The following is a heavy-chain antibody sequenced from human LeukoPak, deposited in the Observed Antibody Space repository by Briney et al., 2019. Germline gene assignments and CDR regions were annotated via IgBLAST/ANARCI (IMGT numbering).Heavy chain of an antibody. J-gene: IGHJ6*03. CDR1: GGSFSGYY. CDR3: ARLGGSGSYYHRGYYYYMDV. Sequence: AETLSLTRAVYGGSFSGYYWSWIRQPPGKGLEWIGEINHSGSTNYNPSLKSRVTISVDTSKNQFSLKLSSVTAADTAVYYCARLGGSGSYYHRGYYYYMDVWGKGTTVTISS. CDR2: INHSGST. D-gene: IGHD3-10*01. V-gene: IGHV4-34*01.